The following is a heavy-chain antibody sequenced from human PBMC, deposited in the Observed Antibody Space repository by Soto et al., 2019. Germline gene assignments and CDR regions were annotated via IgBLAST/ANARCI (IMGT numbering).Heavy chain of an antibody. J-gene: IGHJ5*02. D-gene: IGHD6-13*01. V-gene: IGHV1-46*03. Sequence: QVQLVQSGAEVKKPGASVKISCKASGYTFTSYQMHWVRQAPGQGLEWMGIINPSDGSTTYAQNLQGRVTLTRDTPTSTVDMQLSSLRSDDTAVYYCTRPIAPARGWSDPWGQGSLVTASS. CDR2: INPSDGST. CDR1: GYTFTSYQ. CDR3: TRPIAPARGWSDP.